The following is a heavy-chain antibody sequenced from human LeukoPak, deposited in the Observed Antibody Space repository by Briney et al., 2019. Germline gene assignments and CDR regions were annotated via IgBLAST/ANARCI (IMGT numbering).Heavy chain of an antibody. V-gene: IGHV3-53*01. CDR1: GFTVSSNY. J-gene: IGHJ3*02. Sequence: GGSLRLSCAASGFTVSSNYMSWVRQAPGKGLEWVSVIYSGGSTYYADSVKGRFTISRDNSKNTLYLQMNSLRAEDTAVYYCARIGWCSGGSCYGDAFDIWGQGTMSPSLQ. D-gene: IGHD2-15*01. CDR3: ARIGWCSGGSCYGDAFDI. CDR2: IYSGGST.